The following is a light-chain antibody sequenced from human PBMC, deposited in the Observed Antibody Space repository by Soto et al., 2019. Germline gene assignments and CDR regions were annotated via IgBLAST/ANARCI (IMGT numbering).Light chain of an antibody. CDR3: QQYGSSPFT. V-gene: IGKV3-20*01. CDR2: GAS. CDR1: QSVSSY. Sequence: EIVLTQSPDTLSLSPGERATLSCRASQSVSSYLAWYQQKPGQAPRLLIYGASSRATGIPDRFSGSGSGTDFTLTISRLEPEDFAVYYCQQYGSSPFTVGPGTKVDIK. J-gene: IGKJ3*01.